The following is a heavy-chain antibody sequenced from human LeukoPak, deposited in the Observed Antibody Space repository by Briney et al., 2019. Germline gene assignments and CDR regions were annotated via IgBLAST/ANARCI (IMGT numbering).Heavy chain of an antibody. Sequence: SVKVSCKASGGTFSSYAISWVRQAPGQGLEWMGGIIPIFGTANYAQKFQGRVTITADESTSTAYMELSSLRSEDTAVYYCARVYYYGSGETDYWGQGTLVTVSS. D-gene: IGHD3-10*01. V-gene: IGHV1-69*13. J-gene: IGHJ4*02. CDR2: IIPIFGTA. CDR3: ARVYYYGSGETDY. CDR1: GGTFSSYA.